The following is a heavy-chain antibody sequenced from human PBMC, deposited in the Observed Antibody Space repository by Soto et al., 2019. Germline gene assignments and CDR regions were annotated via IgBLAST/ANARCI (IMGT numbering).Heavy chain of an antibody. CDR1: QYTFTNFY. Sequence: GASVKVSCKTFQYTFTNFYLHWVRQAPGQRPEWMGWINNGGGTIYAQKFQGRLTMTRDTPITTAYMELSRLSSDDTAFYYCATSSDWSPLLDYWGQGTLVTVSS. J-gene: IGHJ4*02. D-gene: IGHD6-19*01. CDR3: ATSSDWSPLLDY. V-gene: IGHV1-2*02. CDR2: INNGGGT.